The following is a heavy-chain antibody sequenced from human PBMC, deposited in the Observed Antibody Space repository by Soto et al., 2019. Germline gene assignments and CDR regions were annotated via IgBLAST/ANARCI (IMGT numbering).Heavy chain of an antibody. CDR2: ISGGGDST. V-gene: IGHV3-23*01. J-gene: IGHJ5*02. CDR3: SKWDGHGDQ. Sequence: EVQLLESGGGLVQPGGSLRLSCAASGFTFSTNSMTWVRQAPGKGLEWVCGISGGGDSTHYADSVNGRFTIYRDNSKKMVYLQMNSLTADDASAYFCSKWDGHGDQWGQGTLVTVSS. D-gene: IGHD1-26*01. CDR1: GFTFSTNS.